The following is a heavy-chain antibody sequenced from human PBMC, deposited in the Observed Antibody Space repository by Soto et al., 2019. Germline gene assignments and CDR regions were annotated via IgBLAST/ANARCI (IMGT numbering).Heavy chain of an antibody. Sequence: QVPVVQSGAEVKKPGASVKVACKASGYSFDTFGMSWVRQAPGQGLEWMGWISIEKGDTNSAQKFQDRVTMTTDTSPSTAYMELRSLTSDDTAVYYCARCYCSVGSCFTCWHFDLWGRGTLVTVSS. CDR1: GYSFDTFG. J-gene: IGHJ2*01. CDR3: ARCYCSVGSCFTCWHFDL. CDR2: ISIEKGDT. D-gene: IGHD2-15*01. V-gene: IGHV1-18*01.